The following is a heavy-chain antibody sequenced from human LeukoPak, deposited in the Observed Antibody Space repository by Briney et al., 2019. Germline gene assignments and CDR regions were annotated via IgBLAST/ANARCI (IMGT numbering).Heavy chain of an antibody. V-gene: IGHV4-34*01. CDR1: GGSFSGYY. D-gene: IGHD3-3*01. J-gene: IGHJ4*02. Sequence: PSETLSLTCAVYGGSFSGYYWSWIRQPPGKGLEWIGEINQSGSTNYNPSLKSRVTISVDTSKYQFSLKLSSVTAADTAVYYCARLRHCAIWSGNLKRRFYYFGYWGQGTLVTVSS. CDR3: ARLRHCAIWSGNLKRRFYYFGY. CDR2: INQSGST.